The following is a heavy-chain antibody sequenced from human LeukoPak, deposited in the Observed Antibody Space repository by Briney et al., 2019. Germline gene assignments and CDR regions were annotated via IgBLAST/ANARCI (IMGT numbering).Heavy chain of an antibody. D-gene: IGHD6-19*01. V-gene: IGHV3-9*03. CDR2: ISWNSGSI. CDR1: GFTFDDYA. J-gene: IGHJ3*02. Sequence: GRSLRLSCAASGFTFDDYAMHWVRQAPGKGLEWVSGISWNSGSIGYADSVKGRFTISRDNAKNSLYLQMNSLRAEDMAFYYCAKDIRAVAGASSAFDIWGQGTMVTVSS. CDR3: AKDIRAVAGASSAFDI.